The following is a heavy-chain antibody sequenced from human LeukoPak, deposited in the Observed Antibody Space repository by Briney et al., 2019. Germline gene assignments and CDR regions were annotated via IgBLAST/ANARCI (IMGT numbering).Heavy chain of an antibody. D-gene: IGHD6-19*01. CDR2: IYYSGST. CDR3: ARDLGIAVTGTGTHC. J-gene: IGHJ4*02. Sequence: SETLSLTCTVSGGSISSYYWSWIRQPPGKGLEWIGYIYYSGSTNYNPSLKSRVTISVDTSKNQFSLKLSSVTAADTAVYYCARDLGIAVTGTGTHCWGQGTLVTVSS. CDR1: GGSISSYY. V-gene: IGHV4-59*01.